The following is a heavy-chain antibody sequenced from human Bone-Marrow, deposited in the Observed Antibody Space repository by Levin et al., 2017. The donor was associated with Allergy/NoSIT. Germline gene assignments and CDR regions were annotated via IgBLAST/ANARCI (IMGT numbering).Heavy chain of an antibody. Sequence: QTGGSLRLSCAASGFTFSSYGMHWVRQAPGKGLEWVAVISYDGSNKYYADSVKGRFTISRDNSKNTLYLQMNSLRAEDTAVYYCAKHAVVMITFGANFDYWGQGTLVTVSS. CDR2: ISYDGSNK. J-gene: IGHJ4*02. D-gene: IGHD3-16*01. CDR1: GFTFSSYG. CDR3: AKHAVVMITFGANFDY. V-gene: IGHV3-30*18.